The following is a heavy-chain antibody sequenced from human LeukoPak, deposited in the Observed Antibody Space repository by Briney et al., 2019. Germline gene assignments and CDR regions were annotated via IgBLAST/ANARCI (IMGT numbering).Heavy chain of an antibody. CDR2: MNPNSGNT. J-gene: IGHJ4*02. CDR3: AKAGSSDTCRHLDY. V-gene: IGHV1-8*01. CDR1: GYTFTSYD. D-gene: IGHD2-2*01. Sequence: ASVKVSCKASGYTFTSYDINWVRQATGQGLEWMGWMNPNSGNTGYAQKFQGRVTMTRDTSISTAYMELSSLRSEDTAVYYCAKAGSSDTCRHLDYWGQGTLVTVSS.